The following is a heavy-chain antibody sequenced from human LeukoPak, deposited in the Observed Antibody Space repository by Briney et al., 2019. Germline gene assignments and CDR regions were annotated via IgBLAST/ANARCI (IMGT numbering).Heavy chain of an antibody. J-gene: IGHJ4*02. CDR1: GLTFSGYT. CDR3: ARDIAAAGDH. V-gene: IGHV3-21*01. D-gene: IGHD6-25*01. Sequence: GGSLRLSCAGSGLTFSGYTMNWVRQAPGKGLEWLSSISSGRSYIYYADSVKGRFTTSRDNAKKSLFLQMNRLRAEDTAVYYCARDIAAAGDHWGQGTLVTVSS. CDR2: ISSGRSYI.